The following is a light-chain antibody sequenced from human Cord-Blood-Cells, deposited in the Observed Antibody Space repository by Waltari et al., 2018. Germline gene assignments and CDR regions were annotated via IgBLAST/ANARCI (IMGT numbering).Light chain of an antibody. V-gene: IGKV1-33*01. Sequence: DIQMTQSPSSLSASVGDRVTTTCQASQDISNYLNWYQHKPGKAPKLLIYDASNLETGVPSRFSGSGSGTDFTFTISSLQPEDIATYYCQQYDNLPLTFGGGTKVEIK. CDR1: QDISNY. CDR3: QQYDNLPLT. CDR2: DAS. J-gene: IGKJ4*01.